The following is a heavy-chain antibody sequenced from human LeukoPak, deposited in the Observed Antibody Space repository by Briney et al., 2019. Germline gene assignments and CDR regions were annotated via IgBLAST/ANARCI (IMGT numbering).Heavy chain of an antibody. V-gene: IGHV4-61*01. CDR2: IYYSGST. CDR1: GGSISSGSYY. CDR3: ARDLAIGYYDSSGYYDF. J-gene: IGHJ4*02. D-gene: IGHD3-22*01. Sequence: SETLSLTCTVSGGSISSGSYYWSWIRQPPGKGLEWIGYIYYSGSTSYNPSLKSRVTISVDTSKNQFSLKLSSVTAADTAVYYCARDLAIGYYDSSGYYDFWGQGTLVTVSS.